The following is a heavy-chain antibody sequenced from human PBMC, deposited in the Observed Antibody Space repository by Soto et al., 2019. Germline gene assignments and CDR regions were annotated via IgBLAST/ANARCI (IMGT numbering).Heavy chain of an antibody. CDR2: IIPIFGTA. Sequence: QVQLVQSGAEVKKPGSSVKVSCKASGGTFSSYAISWVRQAPGQGLEWMGGIIPIFGTANYAQKFQGRVTITADESTSTAYMELSSLRSEDTAVYYCAREDRGWVTTRDHDAFDLWGQGTMVTVSS. V-gene: IGHV1-69*01. CDR1: GGTFSSYA. D-gene: IGHD4-17*01. CDR3: AREDRGWVTTRDHDAFDL. J-gene: IGHJ3*01.